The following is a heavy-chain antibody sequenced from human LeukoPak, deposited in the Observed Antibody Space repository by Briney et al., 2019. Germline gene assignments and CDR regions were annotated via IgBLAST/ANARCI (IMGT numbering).Heavy chain of an antibody. V-gene: IGHV3-7*04. CDR2: IKQDGSEK. J-gene: IGHJ4*02. D-gene: IGHD3-22*01. Sequence: TGGSLRLSCAASGFTFSSYWMSWVRQAPGKGLEWVANIKQDGSEKYYVDSVKGRFTISRDNAKNSLYLQMNSLRAEDTAVYYCVRVPAYHYDSSGCPDYWGQGTLVTVSS. CDR1: GFTFSSYW. CDR3: VRVPAYHYDSSGCPDY.